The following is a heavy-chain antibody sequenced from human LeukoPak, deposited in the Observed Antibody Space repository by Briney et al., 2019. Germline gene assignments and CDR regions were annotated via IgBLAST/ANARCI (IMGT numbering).Heavy chain of an antibody. D-gene: IGHD3-16*01. J-gene: IGHJ3*02. V-gene: IGHV4-34*01. CDR3: ARGVFFDI. Sequence: SETLSLTCAVYGGSFSGYYWSWIRQPPGKGLEWIGEINHSGSTNYNPSLKSRVTISVDTSKNQFSLKLSSVTAADTAVYYCARGVFFDIWGQGTMVTVSS. CDR2: INHSGST. CDR1: GGSFSGYY.